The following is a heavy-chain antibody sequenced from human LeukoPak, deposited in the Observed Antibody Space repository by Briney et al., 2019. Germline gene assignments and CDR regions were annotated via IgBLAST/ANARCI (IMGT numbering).Heavy chain of an antibody. Sequence: PSETLSLTCAVYGGSFSGYYWSWIRQPPGKGLEWIGEINHSGSTNYNPSLKSRVTISVDTSKNQFSLKLSSVTAADTAVYYCARLPHDPDTAMGFISWFDPWGQGTLVTVSS. D-gene: IGHD5-18*01. CDR2: INHSGST. CDR1: GGSFSGYY. J-gene: IGHJ5*02. CDR3: ARLPHDPDTAMGFISWFDP. V-gene: IGHV4-34*01.